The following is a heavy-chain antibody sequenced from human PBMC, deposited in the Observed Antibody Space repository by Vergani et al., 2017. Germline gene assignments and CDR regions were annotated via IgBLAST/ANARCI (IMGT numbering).Heavy chain of an antibody. V-gene: IGHV4-61*02. D-gene: IGHD3-9*01. J-gene: IGHJ6*03. Sequence: QVQLQESGPGLVKPSQTLSLTCTVSGGSISSGSYYWSWIRQPAGKGLEWIGRIYTSGSTNYNPSLKSRVTMSVDTSKNQFSLKLSSVTAADTAVYYCARTPHLRYFDPLRHYYYMDVWGKGTTVTVSS. CDR3: ARTPHLRYFDPLRHYYYMDV. CDR2: IYTSGST. CDR1: GGSISSGSYY.